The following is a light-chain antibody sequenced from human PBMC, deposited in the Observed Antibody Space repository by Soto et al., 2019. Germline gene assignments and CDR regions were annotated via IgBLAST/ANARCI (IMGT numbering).Light chain of an antibody. Sequence: EIVLTQSPGPLSLSPGERATLSCRASQSVSSSYLAWYQQKPGQAPRLLIYGASSRATGIPDRFSGSGSGTDFTLTISRLEPEDVAVYYCQQYGSSRWTFGQGTKVDIK. V-gene: IGKV3-20*01. CDR3: QQYGSSRWT. J-gene: IGKJ1*01. CDR1: QSVSSSY. CDR2: GAS.